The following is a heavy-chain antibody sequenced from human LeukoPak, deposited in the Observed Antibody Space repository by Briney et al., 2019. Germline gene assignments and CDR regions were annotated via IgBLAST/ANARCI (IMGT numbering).Heavy chain of an antibody. CDR2: IRYDGSNK. CDR1: GFSFSSYG. D-gene: IGHD1-26*01. J-gene: IGHJ6*03. CDR3: VKGQGAAYYYYYMDV. V-gene: IGHV3-30*02. Sequence: GGSLRLSCVASGFSFSSYGMHWVRQAPGKGLEWVAFIRYDGSNKNYPDSVKGRFTISRDDSKNTLSLQMNSLRAEDTAVYYCVKGQGAAYYYYYMDVWGKGTTVIVSS.